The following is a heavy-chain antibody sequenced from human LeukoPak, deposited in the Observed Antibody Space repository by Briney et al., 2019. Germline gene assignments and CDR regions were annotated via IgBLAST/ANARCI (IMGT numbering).Heavy chain of an antibody. V-gene: IGHV3-9*01. D-gene: IGHD5-18*01. CDR3: AKSGPDTTMLHGFDE. J-gene: IGHJ4*02. Sequence: GRSLRLSCVGSGFRFDDYGMHWVRQAPGKGLEWVAGISWNSVTLEYGDSVKGRFTISRENARNSLFLQMNSLTVEDTALYYCAKSGPDTTMLHGFDEWGQGTLVAVSS. CDR1: GFRFDDYG. CDR2: ISWNSVTL.